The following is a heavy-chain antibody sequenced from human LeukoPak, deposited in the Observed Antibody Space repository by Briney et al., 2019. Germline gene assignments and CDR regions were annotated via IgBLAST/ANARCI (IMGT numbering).Heavy chain of an antibody. CDR2: MNPNSGNT. J-gene: IGHJ5*02. V-gene: IGHV1-8*01. Sequence: WASVKVSCKASGYTFTSYDINWVRQATGQGLEWMGWMNPNSGNTGYAQKFQGRVTMTRNTSMSTAYMELNSLRSEDTAVYYCARGKTMIRGVLSWFAPWGQGALVTVSS. D-gene: IGHD3-10*01. CDR1: GYTFTSYD. CDR3: ARGKTMIRGVLSWFAP.